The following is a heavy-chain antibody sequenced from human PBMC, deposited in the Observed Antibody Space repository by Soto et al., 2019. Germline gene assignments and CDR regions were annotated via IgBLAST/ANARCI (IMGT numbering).Heavy chain of an antibody. V-gene: IGHV3-23*01. J-gene: IGHJ4*02. CDR2: ITGSGART. CDR1: GFTFSSYA. D-gene: IGHD3-16*01. Sequence: GGSLRLSCAASGFTFSSYAMSWVRQAPGKGLEWVSTITGSGARTFYADSVKGRFAISRDSSKNTLLLQMNSLRAEDTAIYYCVRIIMSRSYYFDYWGRGTLVTVSS. CDR3: VRIIMSRSYYFDY.